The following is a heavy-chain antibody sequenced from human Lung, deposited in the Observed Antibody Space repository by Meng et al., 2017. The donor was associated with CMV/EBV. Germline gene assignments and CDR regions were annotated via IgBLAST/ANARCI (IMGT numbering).Heavy chain of an antibody. D-gene: IGHD3/OR15-3a*01. CDR1: GFRFEDHG. CDR3: AKDLLLFGGPNAYFDY. CDR2: IRHDGTNK. Sequence: GGSLRLXCAASGFRFEDHGMHWVRQTPGKGLEWVAFIRHDGTNKFYGDSVKGRFTISRDNSKNTVYLQMNSLRPEETAVYYCAKDLLLFGGPNAYFDYWGQGTLVTVSS. J-gene: IGHJ4*02. V-gene: IGHV3-30*02.